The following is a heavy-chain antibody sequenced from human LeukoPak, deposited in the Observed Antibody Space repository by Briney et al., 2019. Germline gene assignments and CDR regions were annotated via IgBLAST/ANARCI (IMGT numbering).Heavy chain of an antibody. Sequence: GGSLRLSCVASGFIFSSYEMNWVRQAPGKGLEWVSYISSSGSTIYYADSVKGRFTISRGNAKNSLYLQMNSLRAEDTAVYHCARDPEYGDYLDYWGQGTLVTVPS. D-gene: IGHD4-17*01. CDR3: ARDPEYGDYLDY. CDR1: GFIFSSYE. V-gene: IGHV3-48*03. J-gene: IGHJ4*02. CDR2: ISSSGSTI.